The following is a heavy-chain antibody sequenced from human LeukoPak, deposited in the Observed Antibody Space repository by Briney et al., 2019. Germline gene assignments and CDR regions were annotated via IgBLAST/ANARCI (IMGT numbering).Heavy chain of an antibody. CDR1: GDSISGPY. V-gene: IGHV4-59*11. D-gene: IGHD3-10*01. Sequence: SETLSLTCNVSGDSISGPYWNWIRQSPGRGLEWIGYTHYTGETNYNPSLKSRLTMSVDTSNNQVYLRLSSVTAADTAVYYCGRNLGSGSDHSGQGTLVTVSS. CDR2: THYTGET. J-gene: IGHJ4*02. CDR3: GRNLGSGSDH.